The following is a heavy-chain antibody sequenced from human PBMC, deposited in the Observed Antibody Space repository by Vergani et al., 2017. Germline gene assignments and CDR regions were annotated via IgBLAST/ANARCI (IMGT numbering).Heavy chain of an antibody. CDR2: IYSGGST. Sequence: EVQLVETGGGLIQPGGSLRLSCAASGFTVSSNYMSWVRQAPGKGLEWVSVIYSGGSTYYADSVKGRFTISRDNSKNTLYLQMNSLRAEDTAVYYCARRATEDYYYYGMDVWGQGTTVTVS. V-gene: IGHV3-53*02. CDR1: GFTVSSNY. D-gene: IGHD1-1*01. J-gene: IGHJ6*02. CDR3: ARRATEDYYYYGMDV.